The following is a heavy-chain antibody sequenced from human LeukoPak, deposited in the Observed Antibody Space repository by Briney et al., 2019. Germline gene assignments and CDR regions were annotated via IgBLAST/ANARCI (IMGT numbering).Heavy chain of an antibody. V-gene: IGHV1-8*01. Sequence: ALVKVSCKASGYTFTSYDINWVRQATGQGLEWMGWMNPNSGNTGYAQKFQGRVTMTRDTSISTAYMELSRLRSDDTAVYYCARDRLAAAGTEGYYYYYGMDVWGQGTTVTVSS. D-gene: IGHD6-13*01. J-gene: IGHJ6*02. CDR3: ARDRLAAAGTEGYYYYYGMDV. CDR2: MNPNSGNT. CDR1: GYTFTSYD.